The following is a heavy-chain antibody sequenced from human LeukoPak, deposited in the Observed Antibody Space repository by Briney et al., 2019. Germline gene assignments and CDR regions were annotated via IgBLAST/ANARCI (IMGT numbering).Heavy chain of an antibody. J-gene: IGHJ4*02. CDR1: GYTFTGYY. Sequence: ASVKVSCKASGYTFTGYYMHWARQAPGQGLEWMGWINPNSGGTNYAQKFQGRVTMTRDTSISTAYMELSRLRSDDTAVYYCASLRYCSSTSCSYGFHFDYWGQGTLVTVSS. V-gene: IGHV1-2*02. CDR3: ASLRYCSSTSCSYGFHFDY. D-gene: IGHD2-2*01. CDR2: INPNSGGT.